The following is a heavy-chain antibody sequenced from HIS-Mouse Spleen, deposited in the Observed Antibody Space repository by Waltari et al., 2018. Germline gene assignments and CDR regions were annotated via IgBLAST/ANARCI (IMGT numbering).Heavy chain of an antibody. D-gene: IGHD3-22*01. CDR1: GFTFSSYG. CDR3: AKDLPVRYYDSSGYDY. Sequence: QVQLVESGGGVVQPGRSLRLSCAPSGFTFSSYGMHWARQAPGKGLEWVVVISYDGSNKYYADSVKGRFTISRDNSKNTLYLQMNSLRAEDTAVYYCAKDLPVRYYDSSGYDYWGQGTLVTVSS. J-gene: IGHJ4*02. CDR2: ISYDGSNK. V-gene: IGHV3-30*18.